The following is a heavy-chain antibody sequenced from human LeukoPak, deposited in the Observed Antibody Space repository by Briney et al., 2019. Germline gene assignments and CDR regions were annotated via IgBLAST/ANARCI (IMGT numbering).Heavy chain of an antibody. J-gene: IGHJ5*02. D-gene: IGHD3-16*01. CDR3: ARLWESNFSAFGP. V-gene: IGHV3-21*01. CDR1: GFALSNYN. Sequence: PGGALRLSCAVSGFALSNYNMNGVRQAPGKGVEWVASISSSSGHIHYADSVKGRFTISRDNAKNSLYLQMNSLRAEDTAIYYCARLWESNFSAFGPWGQGTLVIVSS. CDR2: ISSSSGHI.